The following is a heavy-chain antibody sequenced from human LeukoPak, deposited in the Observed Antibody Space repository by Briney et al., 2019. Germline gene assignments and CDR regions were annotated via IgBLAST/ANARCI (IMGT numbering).Heavy chain of an antibody. D-gene: IGHD6-13*01. CDR1: GYTFITYY. J-gene: IGHJ4*02. CDR3: ARLKPMGGSSWYFDY. CDR2: IDPGDSYA. V-gene: IGHV5-10-1*01. Sequence: GETLRISCKGSGYTFITYYITWVRQMPGKGREWMGRIDPGDSYANYSPSFQGHVNTSADKSLSAAYLQWSSLKASDTAIYYCARLKPMGGSSWYFDYWGQGTLVTVSS.